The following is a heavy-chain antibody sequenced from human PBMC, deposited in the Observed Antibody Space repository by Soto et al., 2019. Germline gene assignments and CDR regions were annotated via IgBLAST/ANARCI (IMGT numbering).Heavy chain of an antibody. CDR2: ISGSGGST. Sequence: PGGSLRLSCAASGFTFSSYAMSWVRQAPGKGLEWVSTISGSGGSTYYADSVKGRFTISRDNSKNTLYLQLNSLRAEDTAKYYCAKCYSASYSGIFDYSGQGPLVT. J-gene: IGHJ4*02. CDR3: AKCYSASYSGIFDY. D-gene: IGHD1-26*01. V-gene: IGHV3-23*01. CDR1: GFTFSSYA.